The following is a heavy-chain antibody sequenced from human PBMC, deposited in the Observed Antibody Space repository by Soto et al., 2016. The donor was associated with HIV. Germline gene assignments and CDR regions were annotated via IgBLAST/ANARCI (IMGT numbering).Heavy chain of an antibody. CDR1: GGTFSSYV. D-gene: IGHD6-19*01. Sequence: QVQLVQSGAEVKQPGSSVKVSCKASGGTFSSYVISWVRQAPGQGLEWMGWITANTGDTNYAQNLQGRVTMSTDTSTSTAYMELRSLRSDDTAVYYCARVSSGWENYYYYYMDVWGKGTTVTVSS. V-gene: IGHV1-18*01. CDR2: ITANTGDT. J-gene: IGHJ6*03. CDR3: ARVSSGWENYYYYYMDV.